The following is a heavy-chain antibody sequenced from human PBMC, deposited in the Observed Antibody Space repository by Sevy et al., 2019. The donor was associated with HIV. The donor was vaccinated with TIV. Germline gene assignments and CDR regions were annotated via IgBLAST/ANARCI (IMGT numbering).Heavy chain of an antibody. D-gene: IGHD3-16*02. J-gene: IGHJ4*02. CDR2: ISSSSSYI. V-gene: IGHV3-21*01. CDR3: ARGRGVIHYFDY. Sequence: GGSLRLSCAASGFTFSSYSMNWVRQAPGKGLEWVSSISSSSSYIYYADSVKGRFTISRDNAKNSLYLQMNSLRAEDTAVYYCARGRGVIHYFDYWGQRTLVTVSS. CDR1: GFTFSSYS.